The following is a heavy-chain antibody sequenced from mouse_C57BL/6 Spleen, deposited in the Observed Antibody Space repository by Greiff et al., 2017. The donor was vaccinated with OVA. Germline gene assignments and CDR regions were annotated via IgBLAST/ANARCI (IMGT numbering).Heavy chain of an antibody. CDR2: IRSTSSNPAT. V-gene: IGHV10-3*01. J-gene: IGHJ1*03. CDR1: GFTFNTYA. D-gene: IGHD2-2*01. CDR3: VRDGYDV. Sequence: EVKLVESGGGLVKPKGSLKLSCDASGFTFNTYAMHWVRQAPGQGMEWVARIRSTSSNPATYYADSVKDRFTISRDESQSMLCLQMNNLKAEFTAMYYCVRDGYDVWGTGTTVTVSS.